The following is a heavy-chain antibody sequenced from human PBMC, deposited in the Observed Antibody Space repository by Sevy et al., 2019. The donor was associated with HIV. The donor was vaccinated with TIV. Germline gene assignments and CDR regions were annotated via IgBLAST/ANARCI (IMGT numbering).Heavy chain of an antibody. V-gene: IGHV4-59*08. CDR2: VYYTGGP. J-gene: IGHJ3*02. Sequence: SETLSITCTVSGGSINSDHWNWIRQPPGKGLEWIGYVYYTGGPNYNPSLKNRVTISVDRTKNQFSLKLTDVTAADTAVYYCARRNDFDIWGQGTMVTVSS. CDR1: GGSINSDH. CDR3: ARRNDFDI.